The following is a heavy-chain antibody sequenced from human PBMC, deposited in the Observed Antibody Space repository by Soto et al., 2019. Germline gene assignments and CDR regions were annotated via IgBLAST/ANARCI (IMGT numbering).Heavy chain of an antibody. V-gene: IGHV4-31*03. CDR3: ARENYDYIWGSYRSPSKSMDV. Sequence: TLSLTCTLSGGSIXSEGDDGTWIRQHPGKGLEWIGYIYYSGSTYYNPSLKSRVTISVDTSKNQFSLKLSSVTAADTAVYYCARENYDYIWGSYRSPSKSMDVWGKGTTVTVSS. CDR2: IYYSGST. D-gene: IGHD3-16*02. CDR1: GGSIXSEGDD. J-gene: IGHJ6*03.